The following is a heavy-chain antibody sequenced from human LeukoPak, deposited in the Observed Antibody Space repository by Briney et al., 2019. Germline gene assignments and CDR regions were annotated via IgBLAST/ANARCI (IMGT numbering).Heavy chain of an antibody. J-gene: IGHJ4*02. CDR1: GYTFTDFY. CDR3: ARGGSTDSIHSCGGNCYFLDY. CDR2: ITPNSGGT. V-gene: IGHV1-2*02. D-gene: IGHD2-21*02. Sequence: ASVKVSCKASGYTFTDFYIHWVRQAPGQGLEWMGWITPNSGGTNYAQNFQGRVTLTRDTSISTAYMELSRLRSDDTAVYYCARGGSTDSIHSCGGNCYFLDYWGQGTLVTVSS.